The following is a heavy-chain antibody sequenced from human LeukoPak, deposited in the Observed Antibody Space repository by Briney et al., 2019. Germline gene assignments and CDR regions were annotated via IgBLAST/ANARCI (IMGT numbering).Heavy chain of an antibody. D-gene: IGHD3-22*01. Sequence: GGSLRLSCAASGFTFSDYYMSWIRRAPGKGLEWVSHISRSGSTRYYADSLKGRFTISRDNAKNSLYLQMNSLRAEDTAVYYCARTAYYYDSSGYDDAFDIWGQGTMVTVSS. CDR3: ARTAYYYDSSGYDDAFDI. CDR1: GFTFSDYY. V-gene: IGHV3-11*01. CDR2: ISRSGSTR. J-gene: IGHJ3*02.